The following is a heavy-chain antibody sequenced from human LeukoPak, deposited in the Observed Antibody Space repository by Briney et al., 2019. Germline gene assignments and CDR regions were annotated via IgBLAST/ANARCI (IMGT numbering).Heavy chain of an antibody. Sequence: SETLSLTCTVSGGSISGYFWSWIRQPPGKGLEWIGYIYYSGITTYNPSLKSRLTISLDTSKNQFSLKLSSVTAADTAVYYCARQQRVGYCSSATCYNSEDWFDPWGQGTLVTVSS. CDR2: IYYSGIT. D-gene: IGHD2-2*02. CDR3: ARQQRVGYCSSATCYNSEDWFDP. V-gene: IGHV4-59*08. J-gene: IGHJ5*02. CDR1: GGSISGYF.